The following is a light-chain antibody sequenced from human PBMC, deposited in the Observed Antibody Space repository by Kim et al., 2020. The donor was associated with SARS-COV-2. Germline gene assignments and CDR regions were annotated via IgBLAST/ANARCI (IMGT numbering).Light chain of an antibody. CDR2: GAS. Sequence: PGERATLSCRASQTINNYLAWYQQKPGQAPRLLIYGASSRATGIPERFSGSGSGTDFTLTISRLEPEDFAVFYCQQYAGSPLSATFGGGTKLEI. V-gene: IGKV3-20*01. J-gene: IGKJ4*01. CDR3: QQYAGSPLSAT. CDR1: QTINNY.